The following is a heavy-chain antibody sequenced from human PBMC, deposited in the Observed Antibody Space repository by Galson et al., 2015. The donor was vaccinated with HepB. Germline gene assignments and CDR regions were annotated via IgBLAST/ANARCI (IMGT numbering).Heavy chain of an antibody. CDR2: IIPIFGTA. Sequence: SVKVSCKASGGTFSSYAISWVRQAPGQGLEWMEGIIPIFGTANYAQKFQGRVTITADESTSTAYMELSSLRSEDTAVYYCARPRVGSSGWYSTEAFDIWGQGTMVTVSS. CDR3: ARPRVGSSGWYSTEAFDI. D-gene: IGHD6-19*01. J-gene: IGHJ3*02. CDR1: GGTFSSYA. V-gene: IGHV1-69*13.